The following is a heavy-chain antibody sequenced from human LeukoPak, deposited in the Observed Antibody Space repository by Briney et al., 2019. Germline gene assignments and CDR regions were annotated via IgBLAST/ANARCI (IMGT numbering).Heavy chain of an antibody. D-gene: IGHD4/OR15-4a*01. CDR1: GFSFSSYA. Sequence: GGSRRLSCAASGFSFSSYAIHWVRQAPGKGLEWVAIISYDGSDKHYADSVKGRFTISRDNAKNSLYLQMNSLRAEDTAVYYCAREWRGAFDYWGQGTLVTVSS. CDR3: AREWRGAFDY. CDR2: ISYDGSDK. V-gene: IGHV3-30-3*01. J-gene: IGHJ4*02.